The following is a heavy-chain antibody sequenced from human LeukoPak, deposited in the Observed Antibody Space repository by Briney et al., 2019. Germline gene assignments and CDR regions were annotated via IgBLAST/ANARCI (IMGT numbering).Heavy chain of an antibody. CDR3: AKDQGYSGYDENYYYYMDV. CDR2: ISGRGGST. J-gene: IGHJ6*03. Sequence: GGSLRLSCAVSGFTFSRYAMSWVRQAPGKGLEWVSAISGRGGSTYYADSVKCRFTISRDNSKITLYLQMNSLRAEDTAVYYCAKDQGYSGYDENYYYYMDVWGKGTTVTVSS. D-gene: IGHD5-12*01. CDR1: GFTFSRYA. V-gene: IGHV3-23*01.